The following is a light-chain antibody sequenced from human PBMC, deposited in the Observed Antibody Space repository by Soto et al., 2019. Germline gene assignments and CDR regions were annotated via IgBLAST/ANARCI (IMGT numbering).Light chain of an antibody. CDR1: QDIRND. CDR3: QQYRT. CDR2: AES. J-gene: IGKJ1*01. Sequence: AIKITQSPSSLPVSVGDRVTIICRASQDIRNDLGWYQQKPGKAPKVLIYAESSLQSGVPSRFSGSGSGTDFTLTISSLQDEDFATYYCQQYRTFGQGTKVDIK. V-gene: IGKV1-6*01.